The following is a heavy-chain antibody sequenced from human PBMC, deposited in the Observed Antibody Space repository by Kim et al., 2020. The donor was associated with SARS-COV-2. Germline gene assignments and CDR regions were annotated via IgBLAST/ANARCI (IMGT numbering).Heavy chain of an antibody. CDR1: GGSISSSSYY. D-gene: IGHD6-19*01. J-gene: IGHJ5*02. CDR3: ASLRRGAVAGIIGTSNNWFDP. CDR2: IYYSGST. V-gene: IGHV4-39*01. Sequence: SETLSLTCTVSGGSISSSSYYWGWIRQPPGKGLEWIGSIYYSGSTSYNPSLKSRVTISVDTSKNQFSLKLSSVTAADTAVYYCASLRRGAVAGIIGTSNNWFDPWGQGTLVTVSS.